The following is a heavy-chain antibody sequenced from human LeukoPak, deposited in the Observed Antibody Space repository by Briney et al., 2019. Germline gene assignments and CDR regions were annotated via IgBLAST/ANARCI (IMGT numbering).Heavy chain of an antibody. D-gene: IGHD4-17*01. CDR1: GYTFTTYA. J-gene: IGHJ4*02. CDR2: INAGNGNT. Sequence: ASVKVSCKASGYTFTTYAMHWVCQAPGQRLEWMGWINAGNGNTKYSQKFQGRVTITSDTSASTAYMELSSLRSEDTAVYYCARPDYGDTPPRYWGQGTLVTVSS. CDR3: ARPDYGDTPPRY. V-gene: IGHV1-3*01.